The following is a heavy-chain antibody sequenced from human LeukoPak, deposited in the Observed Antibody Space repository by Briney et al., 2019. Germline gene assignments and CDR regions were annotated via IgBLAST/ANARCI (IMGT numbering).Heavy chain of an antibody. J-gene: IGHJ4*02. CDR1: GYSFTNYW. D-gene: IGHD4-23*01. Sequence: GESLQISCKGSGYSFTNYWIGWVRQMPGKGLEWMGIIYPGDSDTRYSPSFQGQVTISADKSISTAYLQWGSLKASDTAMYYCARAPTTVVTPFIDYWGQGTLVTVSS. CDR3: ARAPTTVVTPFIDY. V-gene: IGHV5-51*01. CDR2: IYPGDSDT.